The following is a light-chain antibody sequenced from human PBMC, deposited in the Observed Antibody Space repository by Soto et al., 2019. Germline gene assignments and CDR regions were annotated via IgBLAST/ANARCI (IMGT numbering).Light chain of an antibody. J-gene: IGLJ1*01. V-gene: IGLV1-40*01. CDR3: QSYDSSLSAFYV. CDR1: SSKIGAGYD. Sequence: QSVLTQPPSVSGAPGQRVTISCTGSSSKIGAGYDVHWYQQLPGTAPKLLIYGNSNRPSGVPDRFSGSKSGTSASLAITGLQAEDEADYYCQSYDSSLSAFYVFGTGTKVT. CDR2: GNS.